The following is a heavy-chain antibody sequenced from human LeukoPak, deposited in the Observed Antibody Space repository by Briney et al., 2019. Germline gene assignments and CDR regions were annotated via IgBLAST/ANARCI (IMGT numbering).Heavy chain of an antibody. Sequence: PSETLSLTCTVSGGSISSSSYYWGWIRQPPGKGLEWIGSIYYSGSTYYNPSLKSRVTISVDTSKNQFSLKLSSVTAADTAAYYCARQVSVVVVVAATVWFDPWGQGTLVTVSS. J-gene: IGHJ5*02. D-gene: IGHD2-15*01. CDR2: IYYSGST. V-gene: IGHV4-39*01. CDR3: ARQVSVVVVVAATVWFDP. CDR1: GGSISSSSYY.